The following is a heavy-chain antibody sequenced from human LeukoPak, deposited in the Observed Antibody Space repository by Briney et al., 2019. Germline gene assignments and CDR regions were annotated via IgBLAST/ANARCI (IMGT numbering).Heavy chain of an antibody. CDR1: GFTFSSYA. Sequence: PGGSLRLSCAASGFTFSSYAMSWVRQAPGKGLEWVSGINWNGGSTGYADSVKGRFTTSRDNAKNSLYLQMNSLRAADTAVYYCAKNMGRWLVTQTAEYFQNWGQGSLVTVSS. V-gene: IGHV3-20*04. D-gene: IGHD6-19*01. CDR3: AKNMGRWLVTQTAEYFQN. CDR2: INWNGGST. J-gene: IGHJ1*01.